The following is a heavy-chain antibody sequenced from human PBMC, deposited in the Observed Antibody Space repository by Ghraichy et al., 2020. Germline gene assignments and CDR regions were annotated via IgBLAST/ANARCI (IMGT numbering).Heavy chain of an antibody. CDR3: ARGLEQEWLVWFDP. V-gene: IGHV4-4*07. CDR2: IYTSGST. D-gene: IGHD6-19*01. J-gene: IGHJ5*02. Sequence: SETLSLTCTVSGGSISSYYWSWIRQPAGKGLEWIGRIYTSGSTNYNPSLKSRVTMSVDTSKNQFSLKLSSVTAADTAVYYCARGLEQEWLVWFDPWGQGTLVTVSS. CDR1: GGSISSYY.